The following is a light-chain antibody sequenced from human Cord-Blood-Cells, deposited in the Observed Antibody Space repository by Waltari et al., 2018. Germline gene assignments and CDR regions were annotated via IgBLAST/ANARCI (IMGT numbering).Light chain of an antibody. V-gene: IGKV3-11*01. J-gene: IGKJ2*01. CDR3: QQRSNWPSNT. CDR2: DAS. CDR1: QSVSSY. Sequence: EIVLTQSPATLSLSPGERATLSCRASQSVSSYLAWYQQKPGQAPRLPIYDASNRATGIPARFSGSGSGTDFTLTISSLEPEDFAVYYCQQRSNWPSNTFGQGTKLEIK.